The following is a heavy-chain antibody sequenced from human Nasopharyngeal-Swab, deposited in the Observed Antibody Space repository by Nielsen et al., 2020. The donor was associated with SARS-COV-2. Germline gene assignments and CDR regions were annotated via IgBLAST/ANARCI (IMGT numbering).Heavy chain of an antibody. D-gene: IGHD3-10*01. Sequence: SETLSLTCTVSGGSISSSSYYWGWIRQPPGKGLEWFGSIYYSGSTYYSPSLKSRATISVDTSKNQFSLKLSSVTAADTAVYYCARRGYGSGSSKYYFDYWGQGTLVTV. CDR1: GGSISSSSYY. J-gene: IGHJ4*02. CDR2: IYYSGST. CDR3: ARRGYGSGSSKYYFDY. V-gene: IGHV4-39*01.